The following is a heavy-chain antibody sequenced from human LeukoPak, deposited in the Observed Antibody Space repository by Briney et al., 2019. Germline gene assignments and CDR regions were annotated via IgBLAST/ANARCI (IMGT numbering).Heavy chain of an antibody. CDR3: ARGPGYSSSWYLYYYYYMDV. J-gene: IGHJ6*03. V-gene: IGHV3-48*03. CDR1: GFTFSSYE. D-gene: IGHD6-13*01. CDR2: ISSSGSTI. Sequence: GGSLRLSCAASGFTFSSYEMNWVRQAPGKRLEWVSYISSSGSTIYYADSVKGRFTISRDNAKNSLYLQMNSLRAEDTAVYYCARGPGYSSSWYLYYYYYMDVWGKGTTVTISS.